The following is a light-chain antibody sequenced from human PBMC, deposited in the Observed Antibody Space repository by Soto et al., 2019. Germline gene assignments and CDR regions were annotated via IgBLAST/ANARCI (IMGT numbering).Light chain of an antibody. Sequence: QSPSSLSASTGDRVTITCRASQGISSYLAWYQQKPGKAPKLLIYAASTLQSGVPSRFSGSGSGTDFTLTISCLQSEDFANYYCQQYYSYPQYTFGQGTKVDIK. CDR2: AAS. CDR1: QGISSY. V-gene: IGKV1-8*01. CDR3: QQYYSYPQYT. J-gene: IGKJ2*01.